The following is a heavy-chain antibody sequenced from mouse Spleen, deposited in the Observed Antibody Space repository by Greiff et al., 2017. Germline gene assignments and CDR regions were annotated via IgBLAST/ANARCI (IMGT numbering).Heavy chain of an antibody. Sequence: EVQLQQSGPGLVKPSQSLSLTCSVTGYSITSGYYWNWIRQFPGNKLEWMGYISYDGSNNYNPSLKNRISITRDTSKNQFFLKLNSVTTEDTATYYCARARITTSWFAYWGQGTLVTVSA. CDR3: ARARITTSWFAY. D-gene: IGHD2-4*01. V-gene: IGHV3-6*01. CDR1: GYSITSGYY. J-gene: IGHJ3*01. CDR2: ISYDGSN.